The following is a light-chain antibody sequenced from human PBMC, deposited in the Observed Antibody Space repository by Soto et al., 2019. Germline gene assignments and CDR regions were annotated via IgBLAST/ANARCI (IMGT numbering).Light chain of an antibody. Sequence: EIVLTQYPATLSVSPGGRATLCCRASQSVSSYLAWYQQKPGQAPRLLIYDASNRATGIPARFSGSGSGTDFTLTISSLEPEDFAVYYCQQYGSSPLTFGGGTKVDIK. V-gene: IGKV3-11*01. CDR3: QQYGSSPLT. J-gene: IGKJ4*01. CDR2: DAS. CDR1: QSVSSY.